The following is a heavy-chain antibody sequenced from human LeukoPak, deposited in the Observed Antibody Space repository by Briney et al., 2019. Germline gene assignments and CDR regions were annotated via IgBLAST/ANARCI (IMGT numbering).Heavy chain of an antibody. CDR3: ARDLTSVPTR. Sequence: GGSLRLSCVASGFTFSSYEMNWVRQAPGKGLEWVSYISSSGNTKHYVDSVKGRFTISRDNAKNSVYLQMNSLRNEDTAVYYCARDLTSVPTRWGQGTLVTVSS. CDR2: ISSSGNTK. V-gene: IGHV3-48*03. CDR1: GFTFSSYE. D-gene: IGHD4-17*01. J-gene: IGHJ4*02.